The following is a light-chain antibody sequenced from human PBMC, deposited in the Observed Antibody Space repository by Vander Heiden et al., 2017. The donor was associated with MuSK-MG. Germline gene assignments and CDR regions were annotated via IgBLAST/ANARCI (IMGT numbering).Light chain of an antibody. J-gene: IGKJ5*01. Sequence: EIVMTQSPATLSVFPGERVTLSCRASQNIDINLAWYQHRPGQAPRALIYAASTRATGIPARFSGSGSGTDFTLTISSLQSEDFGVYYCQQYNNWPPITFGQGTRLEIK. CDR3: QQYNNWPPIT. V-gene: IGKV3-15*01. CDR2: AAS. CDR1: QNIDIN.